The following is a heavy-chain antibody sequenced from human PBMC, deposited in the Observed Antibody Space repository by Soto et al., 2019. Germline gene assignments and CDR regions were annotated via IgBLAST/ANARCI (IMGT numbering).Heavy chain of an antibody. CDR1: GYTFTSYY. J-gene: IGHJ6*02. Sequence: QVQQVQSGAEVKKPGASVKVSCKASGYTFTSYYMHWVRQAPGQGLEWMGIINPSGGSTSYAQKFQGRVTMTRDTSTSTVYMELSSLRSEDTAVYYCARDRYIVVVPAASGMDVWGQGTTVTVSS. CDR2: INPSGGST. D-gene: IGHD2-2*01. CDR3: ARDRYIVVVPAASGMDV. V-gene: IGHV1-46*01.